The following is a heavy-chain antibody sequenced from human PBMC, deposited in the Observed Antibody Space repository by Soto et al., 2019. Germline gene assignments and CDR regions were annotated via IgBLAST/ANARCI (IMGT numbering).Heavy chain of an antibody. CDR1: GFTFSSYW. J-gene: IGHJ4*02. V-gene: IGHV3-74*03. CDR3: ARGGYCSGGNCYSGPYYFDN. D-gene: IGHD2-15*01. Sequence: GGSLRLSCAASGFTFSSYWMHWVRQAPGKGLVWVSHINSDGSGIEYADSVKGRFTISRDNAKNTLYLQMNSLRAEDTAVYYCARGGYCSGGNCYSGPYYFDNWGQGTLVTVSS. CDR2: INSDGSGI.